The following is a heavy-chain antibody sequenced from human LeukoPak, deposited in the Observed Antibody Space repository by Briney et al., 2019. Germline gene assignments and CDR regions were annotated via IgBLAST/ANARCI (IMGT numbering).Heavy chain of an antibody. CDR1: GGSISSSSYY. J-gene: IGHJ4*02. Sequence: SETLSLTCIVSGGSISSSSYYWGWIRQPPGKGLEWIGNIYYSGSTYYNPSLKSRVTISVDTSKNQFSLKLSSVTAADTAVYYCARGGVSTFDYWGQGTLVTVSS. CDR3: ARGGVSTFDY. D-gene: IGHD5/OR15-5a*01. V-gene: IGHV4-39*07. CDR2: IYYSGST.